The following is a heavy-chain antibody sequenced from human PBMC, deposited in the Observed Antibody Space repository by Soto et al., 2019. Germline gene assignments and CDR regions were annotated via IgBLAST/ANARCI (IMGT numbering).Heavy chain of an antibody. J-gene: IGHJ5*02. CDR3: AKARSYYDFWSGYDWFDP. V-gene: IGHV3-23*01. D-gene: IGHD3-3*01. CDR1: GFTFSSYA. CDR2: ISGSGGST. Sequence: PGGSLRLSCAASGFTFSSYAMSWVRQAPGKGLEWVSAISGSGGSTYYADSVKGRFTISRDNSKNTLYLQMNSLRAEDTAVYYCAKARSYYDFWSGYDWFDPWGQGTLVTVSS.